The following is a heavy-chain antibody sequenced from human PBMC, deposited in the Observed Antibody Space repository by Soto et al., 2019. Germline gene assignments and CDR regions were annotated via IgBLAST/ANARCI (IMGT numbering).Heavy chain of an antibody. D-gene: IGHD2-2*01. CDR2: IYWDDDK. J-gene: IGHJ4*02. V-gene: IGHV2-5*02. CDR1: GFSFINSGEG. CDR3: APRESSSVSRAYPVNFDF. Sequence: QITLKESGPTLVKPTQTLTLTCTFSGFSFINSGEGVGWIRQPPGKALEWLALIYWDDDKRNSPSLKGRLTISKDASKRQVVLVVANRDPVDTATYYCAPRESSSVSRAYPVNFDFWRQGSLVTVSS.